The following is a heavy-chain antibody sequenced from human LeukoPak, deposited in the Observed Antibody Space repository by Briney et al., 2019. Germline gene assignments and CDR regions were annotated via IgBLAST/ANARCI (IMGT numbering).Heavy chain of an antibody. CDR1: GHSLTSYR. V-gene: IGHV1-18*04. J-gene: IGHJ4*02. CDR3: ARDLTPAAGSYFDY. CDR2: ISPDKAYR. Sequence: ASVKLSCKASGHSLTSYRISWVRQALVQGLGCVAVISPDKAYRSYAQMLQVRVNMTTDTSTSTAYMELRSMRSDDTPVYSCARDLTPAAGSYFDYGGQGTLITVSS. D-gene: IGHD6-13*01.